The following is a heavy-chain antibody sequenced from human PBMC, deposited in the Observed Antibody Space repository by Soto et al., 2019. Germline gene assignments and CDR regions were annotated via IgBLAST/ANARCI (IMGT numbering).Heavy chain of an antibody. Sequence: SETLSLTCTVSGGSISSYYWSWIRQPPGKGLEWMGHIYYSGSTYYNPSLKSRVTISVDRSKNQFSLNLSSVTAADTAVYYCAYEDSPHYGFDPWGQGTLVTVSS. CDR1: GGSISSYY. D-gene: IGHD3-22*01. CDR3: AYEDSPHYGFDP. CDR2: IYYSGST. J-gene: IGHJ5*02. V-gene: IGHV4-59*04.